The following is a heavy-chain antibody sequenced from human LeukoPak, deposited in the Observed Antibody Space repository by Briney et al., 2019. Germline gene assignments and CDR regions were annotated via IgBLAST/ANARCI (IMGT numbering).Heavy chain of an antibody. V-gene: IGHV3-7*01. CDR3: ARDRKSSAGSYF. Sequence: PGGSLRPSCAASGFTFSNHWMSWVRQAPGEWLEWVAKINQGGSCKYYLTSVKGRFSNSRDNAKISLFLQMDSLRADESAFYYCARDRKSSAGSYFWGQGTRVTVSS. J-gene: IGHJ4*02. D-gene: IGHD6-13*01. CDR1: GFTFSNHW. CDR2: INQGGSCK.